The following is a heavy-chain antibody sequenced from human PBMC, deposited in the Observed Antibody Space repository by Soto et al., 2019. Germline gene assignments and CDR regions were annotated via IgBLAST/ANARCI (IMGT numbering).Heavy chain of an antibody. CDR1: GYNFNGYY. D-gene: IGHD2-21*02. CDR3: ATKARVTNYLYYGMDV. V-gene: IGHV3-30*15. CDR2: ISYDGATQ. Sequence: SCKASGYNFNGYYMHWVRQAPGKGLEWLAVISYDGATQYYGDTVKGRFTISRDNSKNTLFLHMGRLRAEDTAMYYCATKARVTNYLYYGMDVWGLGTTVTVSS. J-gene: IGHJ6*02.